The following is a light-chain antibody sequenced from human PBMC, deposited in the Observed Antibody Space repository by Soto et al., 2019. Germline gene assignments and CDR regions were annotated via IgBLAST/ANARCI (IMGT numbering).Light chain of an antibody. CDR3: AAWDDSLSGVV. V-gene: IGLV1-47*01. J-gene: IGLJ2*01. Sequence: QSMLTQPPSASGTPGQRVTISCSGSRSNIVSNYVYWYQQLPGTAPKLLIYRNNQRPSGVPDRFSGSKSGTSASLAISGLRSEDEADYYCAAWDDSLSGVVFGGGTKLTVL. CDR1: RSNIVSNY. CDR2: RNN.